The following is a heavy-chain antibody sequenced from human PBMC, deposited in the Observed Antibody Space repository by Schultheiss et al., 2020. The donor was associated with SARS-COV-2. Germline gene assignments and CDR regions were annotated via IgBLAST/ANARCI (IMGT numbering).Heavy chain of an antibody. J-gene: IGHJ4*02. D-gene: IGHD1/OR15-1a*01. Sequence: GGSLRLSCAASGFTFSGSAMHWVRQASGKGLEWVSSISSSSSYIYYADSVKGRFTISRDNAKNSLYLQMNSLRAEDTAVYYCARDMNRLFDYWGQGTLVTVSS. CDR3: ARDMNRLFDY. V-gene: IGHV3-21*01. CDR2: ISSSSSYI. CDR1: GFTFSGSA.